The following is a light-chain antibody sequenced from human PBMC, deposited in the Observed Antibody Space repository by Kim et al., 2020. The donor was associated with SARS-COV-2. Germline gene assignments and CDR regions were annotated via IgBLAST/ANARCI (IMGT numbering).Light chain of an antibody. CDR1: SQDGGDPDF. CDR2: DVS. V-gene: IGLV2-11*01. Sequence: GQSVTISCTGISQDGGDPDFVSWYQHHPGKAPRLMIFDVSQRPSGVPDRFSASKSGDTASLTISGLQAEDEADYYCCSYAGYYTWVFGGGTKVTVL. J-gene: IGLJ3*02. CDR3: CSYAGYYTWV.